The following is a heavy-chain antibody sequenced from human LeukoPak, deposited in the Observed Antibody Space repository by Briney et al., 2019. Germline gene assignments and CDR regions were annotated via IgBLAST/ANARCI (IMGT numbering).Heavy chain of an antibody. V-gene: IGHV1-24*01. D-gene: IGHD4-17*01. CDR3: ATPPPKLKHYGDYYWYFDL. J-gene: IGHJ2*01. CDR1: GYTLTELS. CDR2: FDPEDGET. Sequence: ASVKVSCKVFGYTLTELSMHWVRQAPGKGLEWMGGFDPEDGETIYAQKFQGRVTMTEDTSTDTAYMELSSLGSEDTAVYYCATPPPKLKHYGDYYWYFDLWGRGTLVTVSS.